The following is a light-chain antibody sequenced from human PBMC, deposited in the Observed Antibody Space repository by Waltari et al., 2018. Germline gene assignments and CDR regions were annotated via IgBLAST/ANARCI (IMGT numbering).Light chain of an antibody. CDR3: QQYSSAPWT. J-gene: IGKJ1*01. CDR2: WAS. CDR1: QSVLYTSNTKNY. V-gene: IGKV4-1*01. Sequence: DIVMTQSPDSLAVSLGERATINCKSSQSVLYTSNTKNYLAWYQQKPGQPPKLLIYWASTRDSGVPDRFSGSGSGTDFTLTISSLQADDVAVYYCQQYSSAPWTFGQGTKVEIK.